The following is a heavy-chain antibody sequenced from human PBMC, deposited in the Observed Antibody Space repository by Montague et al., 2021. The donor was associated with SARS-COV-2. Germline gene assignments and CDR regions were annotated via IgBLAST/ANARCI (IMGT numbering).Heavy chain of an antibody. V-gene: IGHV4-39*01. J-gene: IGHJ4*02. Sequence: SETLSLTCAVSGGSISTNNYWGWIRQPPGKGLDWFGGIHYTGTTYYNPSLKSRVTISMDTSNNQFSLSLRSVTAADTAVYSCARPAQWLIRLDYWGQGILVTVSS. D-gene: IGHD6-19*01. CDR3: ARPAQWLIRLDY. CDR1: GGSISTNNY. CDR2: IHYTGTT.